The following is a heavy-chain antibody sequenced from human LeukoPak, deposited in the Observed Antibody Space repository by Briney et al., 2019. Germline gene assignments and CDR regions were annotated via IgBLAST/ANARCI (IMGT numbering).Heavy chain of an antibody. CDR2: IYHSGST. CDR1: GYSISSGYY. V-gene: IGHV4-38-2*01. J-gene: IGHJ4*02. CDR3: ASEPGAFDY. Sequence: SETLSLTCAVSGYSISSGYYWGWIRQPPGKGLEWIGSIYHSGSTYYNPSLKSRDTISVDTSKNQFSLKLSSVTAADTAVYYCASEPGAFDYWGQGTLVTVSS. D-gene: IGHD7-27*01.